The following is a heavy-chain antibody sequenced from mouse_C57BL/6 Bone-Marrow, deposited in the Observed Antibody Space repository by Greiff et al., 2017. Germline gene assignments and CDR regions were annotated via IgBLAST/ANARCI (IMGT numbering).Heavy chain of an antibody. J-gene: IGHJ1*03. CDR2: IWRGGST. D-gene: IGHD2-3*01. V-gene: IGHV2-5*01. Sequence: QVQLKESGPGLVQPSQSLSITCTVSGFSLTSYGVHWVRQSPGKGLEWLGVIWRGGSTDYNAAFMSRLSITKDNSKSQVLFKMNSLQADDTAIYYCAKSGGYYFSYFDVWGTGTTVTVSS. CDR3: AKSGGYYFSYFDV. CDR1: GFSLTSYG.